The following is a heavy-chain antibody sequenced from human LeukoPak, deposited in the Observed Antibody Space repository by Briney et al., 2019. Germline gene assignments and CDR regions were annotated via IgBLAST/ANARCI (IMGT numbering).Heavy chain of an antibody. CDR2: INPNSGGT. J-gene: IGHJ4*02. D-gene: IGHD6-13*01. CDR1: GYTFTGYY. CDR3: AREDSSSWYGFDY. V-gene: IGHV1-2*04. Sequence: GASVKVSCKASGYTFTGYYMHRVRQAPGQGLEWMGWINPNSGGTNYAQKFQGWVTMTRDTSISTAYMELSRLRSDDTAVYYCAREDSSSWYGFDYWGQGTLVTVSS.